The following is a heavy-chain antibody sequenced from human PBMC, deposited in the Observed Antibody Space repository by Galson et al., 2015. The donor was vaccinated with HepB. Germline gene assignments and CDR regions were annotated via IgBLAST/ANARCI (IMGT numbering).Heavy chain of an antibody. V-gene: IGHV3-30-3*01. CDR1: GFTFSSYA. D-gene: IGHD3-3*01. J-gene: IGHJ6*02. CDR3: ARAGSTLPNYDFFPYYYYGMDV. CDR2: ISYDGSNK. Sequence: SLRLSCAASGFTFSSYAMHWVRQAPGKGLEWVAVISYDGSNKYYADSVKGRFTISRDNSKNTLYLQMNSLRAEDTAVYYCARAGSTLPNYDFFPYYYYGMDVWGQGTTVTVSS.